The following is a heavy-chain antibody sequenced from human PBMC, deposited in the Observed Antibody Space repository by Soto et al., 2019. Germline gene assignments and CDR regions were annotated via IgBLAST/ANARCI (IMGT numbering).Heavy chain of an antibody. D-gene: IGHD6-13*01. CDR1: GFSLTTSGVG. V-gene: IGHV2-5*02. CDR2: IYGDDDK. CDR3: AHNSPYNTHWYIRDDWFDP. Sequence: QITLNESGPALVKPTQTLTLTCTFSGFSLTTSGVGVHWLRQPPGKALEWLAVIYGDDDKRYNPSLETRLTNTKDPPKKQVVLTMASMDPLDPATYYCAHNSPYNTHWYIRDDWFDPWGQGTLVTVSS. J-gene: IGHJ5*02.